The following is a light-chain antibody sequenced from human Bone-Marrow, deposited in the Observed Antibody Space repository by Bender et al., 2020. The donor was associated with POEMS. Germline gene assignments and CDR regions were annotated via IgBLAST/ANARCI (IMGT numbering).Light chain of an antibody. CDR3: TSYTTRSKVV. CDR2: EVN. V-gene: IGLV2-14*02. Sequence: QSALTQPASVSGSPGQSITISCTGTNSDIGSYKLVSWYQHHPGKAPRLIMSEVNKRHSGVSSRFSGSKSGNTASLTVSRLQAEDEADYYCTSYTTRSKVVFGGGTKLTV. J-gene: IGLJ2*01. CDR1: NSDIGSYKL.